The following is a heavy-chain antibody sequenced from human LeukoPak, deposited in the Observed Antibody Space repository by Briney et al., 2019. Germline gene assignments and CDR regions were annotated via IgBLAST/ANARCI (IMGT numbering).Heavy chain of an antibody. V-gene: IGHV3-30*02. CDR1: RFTFSSYG. CDR3: AKDPYHVSPGPMNY. J-gene: IGHJ4*02. CDR2: IRYDGSNK. Sequence: GGSLRLSCAASRFTFSSYGMHWVRQAPGKGLEWVAFIRYDGSNKYYADFVKGRFTISRDNSKNTLYLQMNSLRAEDTAVYYCAKDPYHVSPGPMNYWGQGTLVTVSS. D-gene: IGHD3-22*01.